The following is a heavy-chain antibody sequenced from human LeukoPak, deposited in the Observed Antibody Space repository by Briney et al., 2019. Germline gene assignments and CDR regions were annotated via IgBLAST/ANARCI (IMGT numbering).Heavy chain of an antibody. J-gene: IGHJ4*02. D-gene: IGHD5-24*01. Sequence: GGSLRLSCAASGFTLSSYAMNWVRQAPGKGLEWVSAISGSGGSTYYAGSVKGRFTISRDNSKNTLYLQMNSLRAEDTAVYYCAKDLAEMATIIDYWGQGTLVTVSS. CDR1: GFTLSSYA. CDR3: AKDLAEMATIIDY. V-gene: IGHV3-23*01. CDR2: ISGSGGST.